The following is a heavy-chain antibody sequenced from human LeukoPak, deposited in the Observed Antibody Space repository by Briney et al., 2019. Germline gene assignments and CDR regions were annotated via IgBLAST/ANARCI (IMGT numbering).Heavy chain of an antibody. Sequence: SETLSLTCAVYGGSFSGYYWSWIRQPPGKGLEWIGEINHCGSTNYNPSLKSRVTISVDTSKNQFSLKLSSVTAADTAVYYCARGLGYDYVWGSYRRPLYYFDYWGQGTLVTVSS. V-gene: IGHV4-34*01. CDR3: ARGLGYDYVWGSYRRPLYYFDY. CDR2: INHCGST. CDR1: GGSFSGYY. J-gene: IGHJ4*02. D-gene: IGHD3-16*02.